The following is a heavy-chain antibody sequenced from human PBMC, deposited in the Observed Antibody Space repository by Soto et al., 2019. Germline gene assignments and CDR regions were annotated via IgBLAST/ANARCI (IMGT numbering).Heavy chain of an antibody. J-gene: IGHJ4*02. V-gene: IGHV4-59*01. CDR2: IYYSGST. Sequence: SETLSLTCTVSGGSISSYYWSWIRQPPGKGLEWIGYIYYSGSTNYNPSLKSRVTISVDTSKNQFSLKLSSVTAADTAVYYCARGVDTAMVRGYFDYWGQGTLVTVSS. CDR1: GGSISSYY. D-gene: IGHD5-18*01. CDR3: ARGVDTAMVRGYFDY.